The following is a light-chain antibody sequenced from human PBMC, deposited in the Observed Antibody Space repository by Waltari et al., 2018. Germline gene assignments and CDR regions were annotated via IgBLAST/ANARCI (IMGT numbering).Light chain of an antibody. CDR2: NVR. V-gene: IGLV2-14*03. Sequence: QSALTQPASVTGSPGQSITISCTGTITNDNDFSYVSWFQQHPGRVPTLLIYNVRNRPSGTSDRCSGSKSGSTDSLTISGRQSEDEADYYCFSYTSRSTVVFGGGTKLTVL. CDR1: ITNDNDFSY. J-gene: IGLJ2*01. CDR3: FSYTSRSTVV.